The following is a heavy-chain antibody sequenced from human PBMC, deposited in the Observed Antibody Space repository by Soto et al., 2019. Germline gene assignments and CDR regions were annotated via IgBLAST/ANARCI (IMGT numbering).Heavy chain of an antibody. CDR3: ARVSRYCTNGVCYGYYYGMDV. D-gene: IGHD2-8*01. J-gene: IGHJ6*02. CDR2: IGTAGDP. V-gene: IGHV3-13*05. CDR1: GFTFSSYD. Sequence: GSLRLSCAASGFTFSSYDMHWVRQATGKGLEWVSAIGTAGDPYYPGSVKGRFTISRENAKNSLYLQMNSLRAGDTAVYYCARVSRYCTNGVCYGYYYGMDVWGQGTTVTVSS.